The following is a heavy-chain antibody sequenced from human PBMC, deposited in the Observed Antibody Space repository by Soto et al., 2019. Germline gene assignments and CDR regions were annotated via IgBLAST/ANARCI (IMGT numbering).Heavy chain of an antibody. D-gene: IGHD3-22*01. CDR3: GGGYYDSSGYRILFDY. J-gene: IGHJ4*02. V-gene: IGHV4-39*01. Sequence: QLQLQESGPGLVKPSETLSLTCTVSGGSISSSSYYWGWIRQPPGKGLEWIGSIYYSGSTYYNPSLKSRVTISVDTSKNQFSLKLSSVTAADTAVYYCGGGYYDSSGYRILFDYWGQGTLVTVSS. CDR1: GGSISSSSYY. CDR2: IYYSGST.